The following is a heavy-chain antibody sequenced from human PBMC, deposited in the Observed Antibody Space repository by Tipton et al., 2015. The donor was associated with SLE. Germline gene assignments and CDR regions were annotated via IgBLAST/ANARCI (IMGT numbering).Heavy chain of an antibody. CDR1: GGSISSHY. D-gene: IGHD6-19*01. CDR3: ASDQAVAGSYYFDY. V-gene: IGHV4-59*11. J-gene: IGHJ4*02. Sequence: TLSLTCTVSGGSISSHYCSWIRQPPGKGLEWIGYIYYSGSTNYNPSLKRRVTISVDTSKNQFSLKRSSVTAADTAVYYCASDQAVAGSYYFDYWGQGTLVTVSS. CDR2: IYYSGST.